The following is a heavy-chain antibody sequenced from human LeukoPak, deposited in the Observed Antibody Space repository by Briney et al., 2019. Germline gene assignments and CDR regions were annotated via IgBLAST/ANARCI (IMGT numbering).Heavy chain of an antibody. CDR3: ARAWGYSSGWYHDY. Sequence: SETLSLTCAVYGGSFSGYYWSWIRQPPGKGLEWIVEINHSGSTNYNSSLKSLVTISVDTSKNQFSLMLSSVTAADTAVYYCARAWGYSSGWYHDYWGQGTLVTVSS. D-gene: IGHD6-19*01. J-gene: IGHJ4*02. CDR2: INHSGST. V-gene: IGHV4-34*01. CDR1: GGSFSGYY.